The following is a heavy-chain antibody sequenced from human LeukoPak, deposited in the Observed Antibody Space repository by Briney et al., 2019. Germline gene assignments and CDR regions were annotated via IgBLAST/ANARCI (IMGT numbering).Heavy chain of an antibody. Sequence: GGSLRLSCAASGFSFSTYWMSWVRQAPGKGLEWVGNIKQDGGVIYYVDSVKGRFTISRDNAKTSLYLQMNSPRAGDTAVYYCAREGDLGAFDIWGQGTMVTVSS. CDR3: AREGDLGAFDI. J-gene: IGHJ3*02. V-gene: IGHV3-7*01. CDR2: IKQDGGVI. CDR1: GFSFSTYW. D-gene: IGHD3-16*01.